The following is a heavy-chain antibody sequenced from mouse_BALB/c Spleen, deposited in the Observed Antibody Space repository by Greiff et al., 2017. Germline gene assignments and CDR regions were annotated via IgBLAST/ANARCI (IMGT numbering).Heavy chain of an antibody. Sequence: QVQLQQSGAELVKPGASVKLSCKASGYTFTSYYMNWVKQRPGQGLEWIGEINPSNGGTNFNEKFKSKATLTVDKSSSTAYMQLSSLTSEDSAVYYCTRGGLTDAMDYWGQGTSVTVSS. CDR2: INPSNGGT. V-gene: IGHV1S81*02. CDR3: TRGGLTDAMDY. J-gene: IGHJ4*01. D-gene: IGHD4-1*01. CDR1: GYTFTSYY.